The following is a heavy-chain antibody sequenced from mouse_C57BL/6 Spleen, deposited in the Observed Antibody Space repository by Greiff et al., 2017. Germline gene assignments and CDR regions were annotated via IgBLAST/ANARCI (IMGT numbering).Heavy chain of an antibody. V-gene: IGHV1-80*01. Sequence: QVQLQQSGAELVKPGASVKISCKASGYAFSSYWMNWVKQRPGKGLEWIGQIYPGEGDTNYNGKFKGKATLTADKSSSTAYMQLSSLTSEDSAVYFCARAYYSNYTWFAYWGQGTLVTVSA. CDR1: GYAFSSYW. D-gene: IGHD2-5*01. J-gene: IGHJ3*01. CDR3: ARAYYSNYTWFAY. CDR2: IYPGEGDT.